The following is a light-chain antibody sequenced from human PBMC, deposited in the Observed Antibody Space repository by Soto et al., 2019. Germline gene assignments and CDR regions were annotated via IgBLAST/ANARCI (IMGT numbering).Light chain of an antibody. Sequence: QSVLTQSPSASGSPGQSVTISCTGTSSDVGGYNSVSWYQQHPGKAPKVMIYDVSKRPSGVPDRFSGSKSGNTASLTVSALQAEDEADYYCSSYTDRKNLVFGTGTKVTGL. CDR2: DVS. CDR3: SSYTDRKNLV. CDR1: SSDVGGYNS. J-gene: IGLJ1*01. V-gene: IGLV2-8*01.